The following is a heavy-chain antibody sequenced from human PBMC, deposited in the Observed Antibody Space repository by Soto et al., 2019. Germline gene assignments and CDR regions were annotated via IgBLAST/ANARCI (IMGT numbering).Heavy chain of an antibody. J-gene: IGHJ4*02. Sequence: QVQRVQSGAEVKKPGASVKVSCKASGYTFTSYAMHWVRQAXXQRLEWMGWINAGNGNTKYSQKFQGRVTITRDTXXXXXXXXXXXXXXXXXXXXXXXXXXXXXXXXXXXXDYWGQGTLVTVSS. CDR2: INAGNGNT. CDR3: XXXXXXXXXXXXXXDY. CDR1: GYTFTSYA. V-gene: IGHV1-3*01.